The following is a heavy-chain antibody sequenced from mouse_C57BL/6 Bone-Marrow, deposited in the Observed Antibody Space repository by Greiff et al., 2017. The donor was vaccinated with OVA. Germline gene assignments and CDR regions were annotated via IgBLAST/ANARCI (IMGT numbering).Heavy chain of an antibody. CDR1: GFTFSDYG. Sequence: EVKLMESGGGLVKPGGSLKLSCAASGFTFSDYGMHWVRQAPEKGLEWVAYISSGSSTIYYADSVKGRFTISRDNAKNTLFLQMTSLRSEDTAMYYCARPRWLLHFDYWGQGTTLTVSS. D-gene: IGHD2-3*01. V-gene: IGHV5-17*01. CDR3: ARPRWLLHFDY. J-gene: IGHJ2*01. CDR2: ISSGSSTI.